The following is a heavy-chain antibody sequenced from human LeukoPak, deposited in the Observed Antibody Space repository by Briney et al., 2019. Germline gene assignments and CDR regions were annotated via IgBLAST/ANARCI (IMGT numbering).Heavy chain of an antibody. CDR3: GRGGFAPLDL. D-gene: IGHD3-16*01. CDR2: IHVSETT. Sequence: KPSETLSLTCTVSGGSISSGGDYWSWIRQPAGKGLEWIGRIHVSETTNNNPSLKSRVTLSLDTTKNRFSLNLTSVTAADTAVYYCGRGGFAPLDLWGQGILVIVSS. J-gene: IGHJ5*02. CDR1: GGSISSGGDY. V-gene: IGHV4-61*02.